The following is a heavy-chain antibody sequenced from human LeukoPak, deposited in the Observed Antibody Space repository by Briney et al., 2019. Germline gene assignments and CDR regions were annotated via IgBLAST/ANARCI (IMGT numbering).Heavy chain of an antibody. J-gene: IGHJ6*02. CDR3: AKAVNRPCSSTSCTLRPV. D-gene: IGHD2-2*01. CDR2: ISGSGGST. CDR1: GFTFSSYA. V-gene: IGHV3-23*01. Sequence: PGGSLRLSCAASGFTFSSYAMSWVRQAPGKGLEWVSAISGSGGSTYYADSVKGRFTISRDNSKNTLYLQMNSLRAEDTAVYYCAKAVNRPCSSTSCTLRPVWGQGTTVTVSS.